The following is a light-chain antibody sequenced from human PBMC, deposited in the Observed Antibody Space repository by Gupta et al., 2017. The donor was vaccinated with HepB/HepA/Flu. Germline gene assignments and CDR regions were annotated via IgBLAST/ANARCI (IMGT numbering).Light chain of an antibody. J-gene: IGKJ4*02. V-gene: IGKV3-15*01. CDR1: QNINNN. CDR3: QQEDNWPIT. Sequence: EIVMTQSPVTLSVSPGESAALSCRASQNINNNLAWYQQKPGQAPRLLIFGASTRATGTPARFSGSGTGTDFVLTISSLQSEDSAVYYCQQEDNWPITFGRGTQVDIK. CDR2: GAS.